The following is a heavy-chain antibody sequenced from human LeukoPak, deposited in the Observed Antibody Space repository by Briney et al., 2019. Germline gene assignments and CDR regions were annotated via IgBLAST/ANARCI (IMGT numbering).Heavy chain of an antibody. Sequence: PGGSLRLSCAASGFTFSSYAMSWVRQAQGKGLEWVSAISGSGGSTYYADSVKGRFTISRDNSKNTLYLQMNSLRAEDTAVYYCANSNYPPFDYWGQGTLVTVSS. J-gene: IGHJ4*02. V-gene: IGHV3-23*01. CDR1: GFTFSSYA. D-gene: IGHD4-11*01. CDR2: ISGSGGST. CDR3: ANSNYPPFDY.